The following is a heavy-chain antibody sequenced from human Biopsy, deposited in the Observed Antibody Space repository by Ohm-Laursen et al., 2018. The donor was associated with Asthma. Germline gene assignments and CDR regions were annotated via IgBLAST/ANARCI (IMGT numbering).Heavy chain of an antibody. V-gene: IGHV3-53*01. J-gene: IGHJ4*02. Sequence: SLRLSCAASGFAVSRDHMFWVRQAPGKGLEWVSVIYSGGTSHTAASVRGRFTISSDFSKNTLHLQMHSLRVEDTAVYYCARGDSSGWSHYYFDYWGQGTLVTVSS. D-gene: IGHD6-19*01. CDR1: GFAVSRDH. CDR2: IYSGGTS. CDR3: ARGDSSGWSHYYFDY.